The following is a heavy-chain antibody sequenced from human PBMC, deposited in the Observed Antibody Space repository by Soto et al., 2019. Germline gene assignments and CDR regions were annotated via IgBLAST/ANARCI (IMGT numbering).Heavy chain of an antibody. Sequence: SETLSLTCAVYGGSLSGYYWSWIRQPPGKGLEWIGEINHRGSINYNPSLKSRVTISVDMSKNQFSLRLTSVTAADTAVYYGVRGRSGSSGYYYRPVTGAIDSWGRGILVTVSS. V-gene: IGHV4-34*01. J-gene: IGHJ4*02. CDR3: VRGRSGSSGYYYRPVTGAIDS. CDR1: GGSLSGYY. D-gene: IGHD3-22*01. CDR2: INHRGSI.